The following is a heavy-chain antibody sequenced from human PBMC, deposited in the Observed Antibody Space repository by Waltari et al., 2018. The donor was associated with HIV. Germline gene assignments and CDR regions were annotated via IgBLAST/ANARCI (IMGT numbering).Heavy chain of an antibody. Sequence: EVQLVESGGGLVQPGGSLRLSCAASGFTFSSYSMNWVRQAPGKGLEWVSYISSSSSTIYYADSVKGRFTISRDNAKNSLYLQMNSLRAEDTAVYYCARSQGAARLAYGYYYGMDVWGQGTTVTVSS. D-gene: IGHD6-6*01. CDR1: GFTFSSYS. CDR2: ISSSSSTI. J-gene: IGHJ6*02. CDR3: ARSQGAARLAYGYYYGMDV. V-gene: IGHV3-48*04.